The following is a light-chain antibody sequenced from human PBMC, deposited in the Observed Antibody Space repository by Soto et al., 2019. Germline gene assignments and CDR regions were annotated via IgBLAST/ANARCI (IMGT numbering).Light chain of an antibody. CDR3: QQYNSWWT. J-gene: IGKJ1*01. Sequence: DIQMTQSPSTLSASVGELVTITCRAIQSISSWLAWYQQKPGKAPKLLIYDASSLESGVPSRFSGSGSGTEFTLTISSLQPDDFATYYCQQYNSWWTFGQGPKVEIK. V-gene: IGKV1-5*01. CDR2: DAS. CDR1: QSISSW.